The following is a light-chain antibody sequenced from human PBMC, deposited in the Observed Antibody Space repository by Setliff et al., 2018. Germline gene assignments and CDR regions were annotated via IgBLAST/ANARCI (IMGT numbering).Light chain of an antibody. J-gene: IGLJ1*01. CDR2: DVT. CDR3: SSYTARSAV. V-gene: IGLV2-14*03. Sequence: QSVLTQPASVSGSPGQSITISCTGISSDFHGFSYVSWYQQHPDKAPKLLIYDVTYRPSGVSDRFSASMSGNTASLTISGLQAEDEGDYYCSSYTARSAVFGPGTKVTVL. CDR1: SSDFHGFSY.